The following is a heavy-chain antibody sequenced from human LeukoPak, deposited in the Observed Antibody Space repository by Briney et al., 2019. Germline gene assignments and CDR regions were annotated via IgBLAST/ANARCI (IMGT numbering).Heavy chain of an antibody. D-gene: IGHD3-10*01. CDR2: IYYSGSP. Sequence: SETLSLTCPVSGGSISSSSYYWGWIRQPPGKGLEWIGSIYYSGSPYYNPSLKGRVTISVDTSKKQFSLKLSSVTAADTAVYYCARHVGFITMVRGVINNNWFDPWGQGTLVTVSS. CDR3: ARHVGFITMVRGVINNNWFDP. J-gene: IGHJ5*02. V-gene: IGHV4-39*01. CDR1: GGSISSSSYY.